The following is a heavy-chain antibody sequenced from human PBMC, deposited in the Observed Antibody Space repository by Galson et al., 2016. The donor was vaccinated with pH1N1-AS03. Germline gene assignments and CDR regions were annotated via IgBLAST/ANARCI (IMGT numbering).Heavy chain of an antibody. CDR2: IRGNGVST. CDR1: GFTFSSYA. CDR3: ARGPVSYANYWFPPPDY. J-gene: IGHJ4*02. D-gene: IGHD4/OR15-4a*01. V-gene: IGHV3-64*01. Sequence: SLRLSCAASGFTFSSYAMYWVRQAPGKGLEYVSAIRGNGVSTYYANSVKGRFTISRDNSKNTLYLQMGSLRVEDMAVYYCARGPVSYANYWFPPPDYWGQGTLVTVSS.